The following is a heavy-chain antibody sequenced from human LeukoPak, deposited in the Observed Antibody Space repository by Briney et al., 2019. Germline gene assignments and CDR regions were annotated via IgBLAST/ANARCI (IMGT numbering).Heavy chain of an antibody. CDR3: ARDQDWNYAFDI. D-gene: IGHD1-7*01. J-gene: IGHJ3*02. V-gene: IGHV1-46*01. CDR1: GYTLTSYF. CDR2: INPSGGST. Sequence: ASVKVSCKASGYTLTSYFIHWARQAPGQGLEWMGIINPSGGSTSYAQKFQGRVTMTRDTSTSTVYMELSSLRSEDTAVYYCARDQDWNYAFDIWGQGTMVTVSS.